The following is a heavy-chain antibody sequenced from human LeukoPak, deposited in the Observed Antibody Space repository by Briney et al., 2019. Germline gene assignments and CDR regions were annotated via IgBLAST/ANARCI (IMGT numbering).Heavy chain of an antibody. CDR3: ARHENWNFPY. D-gene: IGHD1-7*01. J-gene: IGHJ4*02. V-gene: IGHV3-7*04. Sequence: GGSLRLSCAASGFTFNNYWMTWIRQAPGNGLEWVANINPYGSGKDYVDSVKGRFTISRENAKSSLYLQINSLRAEDTAVYYCARHENWNFPYWGQGTLVTVSS. CDR2: INPYGSGK. CDR1: GFTFNNYW.